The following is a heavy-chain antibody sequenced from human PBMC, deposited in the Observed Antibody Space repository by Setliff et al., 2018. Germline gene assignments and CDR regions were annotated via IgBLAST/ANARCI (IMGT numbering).Heavy chain of an antibody. CDR1: GGSISSYY. Sequence: SETLSLTCTVSGGSISSYYWSWIRQPPGKGLEWIGYIYASGSTNYNPSLKSRVTLSVDTSKSQFSLKVSSVTAADTAVYYCASTPGDSSAGYFQHWGQGTLVTVSS. CDR2: IYASGST. CDR3: ASTPGDSSAGYFQH. J-gene: IGHJ1*01. D-gene: IGHD6-19*01. V-gene: IGHV4-4*08.